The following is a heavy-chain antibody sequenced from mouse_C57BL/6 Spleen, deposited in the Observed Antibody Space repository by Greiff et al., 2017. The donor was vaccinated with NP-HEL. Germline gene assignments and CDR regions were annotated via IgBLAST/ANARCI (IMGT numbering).Heavy chain of an antibody. Sequence: EVQLQQSGPELVKPGASVKISCKASGYTFTDYSMNWVKQSHGKSLEWIGDINPNNGGTSYNQKFKGKATLTVDKSSSTAYMELRSLTSEDSAVYYWARGQLRLRFAYWGQGTLVTVSA. CDR3: ARGQLRLRFAY. D-gene: IGHD3-2*02. V-gene: IGHV1-26*01. CDR2: INPNNGGT. J-gene: IGHJ3*01. CDR1: GYTFTDYS.